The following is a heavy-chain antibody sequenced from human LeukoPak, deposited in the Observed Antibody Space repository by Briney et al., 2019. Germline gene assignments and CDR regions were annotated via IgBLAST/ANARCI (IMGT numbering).Heavy chain of an antibody. CDR2: IYYSGST. CDR1: GGSISSSSYY. V-gene: IGHV4-39*01. D-gene: IGHD4-17*01. CDR3: ARQTIYGDYVSSVYMDV. Sequence: SSETLSLTCTVSGGSISSSSYYWGWIRQPPGKGLEWIGSIYYSGSTYYNPSLKSRVTISVDTSKNQFSLKLSSVTAADTAVYYCARQTIYGDYVSSVYMDVWGKGTTVTISS. J-gene: IGHJ6*03.